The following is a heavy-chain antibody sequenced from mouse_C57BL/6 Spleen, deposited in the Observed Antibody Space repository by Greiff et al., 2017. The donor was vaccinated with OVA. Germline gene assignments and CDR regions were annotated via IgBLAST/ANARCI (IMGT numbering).Heavy chain of an antibody. J-gene: IGHJ3*01. CDR2: INYDGSST. V-gene: IGHV5-16*01. CDR1: GFTFSDYY. Sequence: EVQLVESEGGLVQPGSSMKLSCTASGFTFSDYYMAWVRQVPEKGLEWVANINYDGSSTYYLDSLKSRFIISRDNAKNILNLQMSSLKSEDTATYYCARDDSSGLFAYWGQGTLVTVSA. CDR3: ARDDSSGLFAY. D-gene: IGHD3-2*02.